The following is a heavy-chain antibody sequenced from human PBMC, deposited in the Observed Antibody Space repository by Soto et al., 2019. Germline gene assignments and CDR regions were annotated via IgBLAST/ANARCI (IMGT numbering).Heavy chain of an antibody. CDR2: IKSKTDGGTT. D-gene: IGHD1-26*01. CDR1: GFTFSNAW. CDR3: ATPFSGDRETGFDY. V-gene: IGHV3-15*01. J-gene: IGHJ4*02. Sequence: GGSLRLSCAASGFTFSNAWMSWVRQAPGKGLEWVGRIKSKTDGGTTDYAAPVKGRFTISRDDSKNTLYLQMNSLKTEDTAVYYCATPFSGDRETGFDYWGQGTLVTVSS.